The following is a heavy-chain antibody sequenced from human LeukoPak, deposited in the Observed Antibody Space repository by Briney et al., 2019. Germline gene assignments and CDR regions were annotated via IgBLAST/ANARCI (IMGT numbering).Heavy chain of an antibody. J-gene: IGHJ5*02. D-gene: IGHD2-21*02. Sequence: SETLSLTCTVSGGSITGSTYYWGWFRQLPGKGLEWIASFYYDGRTYYSPSLKSRVTISGDTSKNHFSLKLSSVTAADTAVYYCARRSGDWAVNWFDPWGQGTLVTVSS. CDR1: GGSITGSTYY. CDR3: ARRSGDWAVNWFDP. V-gene: IGHV4-39*02. CDR2: FYYDGRT.